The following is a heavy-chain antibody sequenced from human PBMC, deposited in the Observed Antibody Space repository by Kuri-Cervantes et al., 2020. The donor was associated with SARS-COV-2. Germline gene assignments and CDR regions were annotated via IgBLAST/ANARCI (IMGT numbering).Heavy chain of an antibody. CDR3: ARYVVVPAARRYYFDY. CDR2: INHSGNT. D-gene: IGHD2-2*01. V-gene: IGHV4-34*01. CDR1: GGSFSDYY. J-gene: IGHJ4*02. Sequence: SQTLSLTCAVYGGSFSDYYWSWVRQPPGKGLEWIGEINHSGNTNYDPSLKSRVTISIDTSKNQFSLKLSSVTAADTAVYYCARYVVVPAARRYYFDYWGQGTLVTVSS.